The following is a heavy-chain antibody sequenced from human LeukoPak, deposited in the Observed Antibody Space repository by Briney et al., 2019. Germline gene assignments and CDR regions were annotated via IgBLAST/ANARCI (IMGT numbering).Heavy chain of an antibody. Sequence: PGGSLRLSCAASGFTFSSYSMNWVRQAPGKGLEWVSYISVSGDTIYYADSVKGRFTISRDNAKKSLYLQMKSLRAEDTAVYYCARGALYYGSESYDYWGQGTLVAVSS. D-gene: IGHD3-10*01. J-gene: IGHJ4*02. V-gene: IGHV3-48*04. CDR1: GFTFSSYS. CDR2: ISVSGDTI. CDR3: ARGALYYGSESYDY.